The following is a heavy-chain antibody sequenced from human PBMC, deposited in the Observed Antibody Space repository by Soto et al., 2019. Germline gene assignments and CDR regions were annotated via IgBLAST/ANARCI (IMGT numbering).Heavy chain of an antibody. CDR3: ARAIRSGWDTPKSTTGDI. CDR1: GYTFTSYG. Sequence: ASVKVSCKASGYTFTSYGISWVRQAPGQGLEWMGWISAYNGNTNYAQKLQGRVTMTTDTSTSTAYMELRSLRSDDTAVYYCARAIRSGWDTPKSTTGDIWCQGTIGTV. CDR2: ISAYNGNT. J-gene: IGHJ3*02. D-gene: IGHD1-7*01. V-gene: IGHV1-18*01.